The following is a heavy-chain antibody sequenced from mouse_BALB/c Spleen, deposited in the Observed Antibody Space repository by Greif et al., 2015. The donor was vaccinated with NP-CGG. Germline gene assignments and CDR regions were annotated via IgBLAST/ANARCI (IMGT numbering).Heavy chain of an antibody. CDR1: GYTFTSYW. D-gene: IGHD2-4*01. V-gene: IGHV1S22*01. J-gene: IGHJ3*01. CDR3: TRSSTMITTGFAY. Sequence: LQQPGSEPVRPGASVKLSCKASGYTFTSYWMHWVKQRHGQGLEWIGNIYPGSGSTNYDEKFKSKGTLTVDTSSSTAYMHLSSLTSEDSAVYYCTRSSTMITTGFAYWGQGTLVTVSA. CDR2: IYPGSGST.